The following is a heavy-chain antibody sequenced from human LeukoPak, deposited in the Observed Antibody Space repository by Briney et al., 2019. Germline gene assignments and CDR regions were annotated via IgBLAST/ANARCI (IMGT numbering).Heavy chain of an antibody. CDR2: INHSGST. Sequence: KASETLSLTCAVYGGSFSGYYWSWIRQPPGKGLEWIGEINHSGSTNYNPSLKSRVTISVDTSKNQFSLKLSSVTAADTAVYYCARATYDSSGYYFSGFDYWGQGTLVTVSS. CDR3: ARATYDSSGYYFSGFDY. D-gene: IGHD3-22*01. V-gene: IGHV4-34*01. CDR1: GGSFSGYY. J-gene: IGHJ4*02.